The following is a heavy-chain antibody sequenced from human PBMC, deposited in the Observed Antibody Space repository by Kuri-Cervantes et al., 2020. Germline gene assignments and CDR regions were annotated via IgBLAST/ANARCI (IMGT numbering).Heavy chain of an antibody. D-gene: IGHD3-3*01. CDR3: ATLPRREGFLEWGYSPRETYMDV. V-gene: IGHV4-38-2*02. Sequence: ESLKISCSVSGYSISSGYYWGWIRQSPGKGLEWIVTMYYRGTIDYSSSLRSRITVSLDASKNQLSLNLTSVTAADSAVYYCATLPRREGFLEWGYSPRETYMDVWGKGTTVTVSS. CDR2: MYYRGTI. CDR1: GYSISSGYY. J-gene: IGHJ6*03.